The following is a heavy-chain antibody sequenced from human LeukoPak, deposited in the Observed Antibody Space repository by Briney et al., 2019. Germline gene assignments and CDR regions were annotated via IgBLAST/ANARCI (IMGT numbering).Heavy chain of an antibody. Sequence: GGSLRLSCAASGFTFSSHGMNWVRQAPGKGLEWVANIKEDGSEKYYVDSVKGRFTISRDNAKNSLCLQMNSLRAEDTAIYYCARSGGYWGQGTLVTVSS. CDR3: ARSGGY. V-gene: IGHV3-7*05. J-gene: IGHJ4*02. CDR1: GFTFSSHG. CDR2: IKEDGSEK. D-gene: IGHD1-26*01.